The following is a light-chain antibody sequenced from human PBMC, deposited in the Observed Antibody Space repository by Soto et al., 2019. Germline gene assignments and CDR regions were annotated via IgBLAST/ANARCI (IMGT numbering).Light chain of an antibody. CDR3: QQYGSSPLT. V-gene: IGKV3-20*01. J-gene: IGKJ4*01. CDR2: GAS. CDR1: QSVSSSY. Sequence: DIVLTQSPGTLSLFPGERATLSCRASQSVSSSYLAWYQQKPGQAPRLLIYGASIRATGIPDRFSGSGSGTDFTLTISRLEPEDFAVYYCQQYGSSPLTFGGGTKVEIK.